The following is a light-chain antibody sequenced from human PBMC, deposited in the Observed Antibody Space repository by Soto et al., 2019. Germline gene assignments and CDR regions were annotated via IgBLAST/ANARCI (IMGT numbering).Light chain of an antibody. J-gene: IGLJ3*02. V-gene: IGLV1-40*01. CDR1: SSNIGAGYD. CDR3: QSYDSSLSGWV. CDR2: GNS. Sequence: SVLTQPPSVSGAPGQRVTISCTGSSSNIGAGYDVHWYQQLPGTAPKLLISGNSNRPSGVPDRFSGSKSGTSASLAITGLQAEDEADYYCQSYDSSLSGWVFGGGTKVTVL.